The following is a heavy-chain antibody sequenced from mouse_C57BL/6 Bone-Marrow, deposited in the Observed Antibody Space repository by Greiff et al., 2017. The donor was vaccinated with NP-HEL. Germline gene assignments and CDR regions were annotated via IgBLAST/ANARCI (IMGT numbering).Heavy chain of an antibody. J-gene: IGHJ3*01. D-gene: IGHD1-1*01. CDR1: GFTFSSYA. Sequence: EVMLVESGGGLVKPGGSLKLSCAASGFTFSSYAMSWVRQTPEKRLEWVATISDGGSYTYYPDNVKGRFTISRDNAKNNLYLQMSHLKSEDTAMYYCARDRTYGSPPWFAYWGQGTLVTVSA. CDR2: ISDGGSYT. CDR3: ARDRTYGSPPWFAY. V-gene: IGHV5-4*01.